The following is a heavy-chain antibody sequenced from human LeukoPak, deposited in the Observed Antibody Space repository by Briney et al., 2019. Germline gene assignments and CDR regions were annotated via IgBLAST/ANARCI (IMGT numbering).Heavy chain of an antibody. CDR1: GVTFSSYA. D-gene: IGHD6-13*01. Sequence: GRSLRLSCSASGVTFSSYAMHWIRQAPGKGLEGVAVISYDGSNKYYADSVKGRFTISRDNSKNTLYLQMNSLRAEDTAVYYCARINSVGSSRGYFFDYWGQGTLVTVSS. CDR3: ARINSVGSSRGYFFDY. J-gene: IGHJ4*02. CDR2: ISYDGSNK. V-gene: IGHV3-30*04.